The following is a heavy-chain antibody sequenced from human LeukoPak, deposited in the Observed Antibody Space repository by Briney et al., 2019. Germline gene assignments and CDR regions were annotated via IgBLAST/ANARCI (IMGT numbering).Heavy chain of an antibody. D-gene: IGHD2-2*01. J-gene: IGHJ4*02. V-gene: IGHV3-7*01. CDR1: GFAFSHYW. CDR2: IRQDGSDN. Sequence: PGGSLRLSCAASGFAFSHYWMSWVRQAPGKGLEWLANIRQDGSDNYYADSVKGRFTFSRDNARNSLYLQMNSLRADDTAVYYCARVGSTSWYLDYWGQGTLVSVS. CDR3: ARVGSTSWYLDY.